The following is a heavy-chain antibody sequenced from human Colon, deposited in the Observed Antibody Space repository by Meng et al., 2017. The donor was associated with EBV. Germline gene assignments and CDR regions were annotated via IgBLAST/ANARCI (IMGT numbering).Heavy chain of an antibody. V-gene: IGHV3-74*01. CDR3: VRDDDTLKWTGPHFDY. CDR2: ISGDGTIT. J-gene: IGHJ4*02. D-gene: IGHD1-1*01. Sequence: EVQLVQSAVGSVQPGGSLRLSGAASGFNFNKYWIQWVRQVPGKGLVWVSRISGDGTITTYADSVKGRFTIFRDNGKKTLYLQMNSLRVQDTGVYYCVRDDDTLKWTGPHFDYWGRGALVTVSS. CDR1: GFNFNKYW.